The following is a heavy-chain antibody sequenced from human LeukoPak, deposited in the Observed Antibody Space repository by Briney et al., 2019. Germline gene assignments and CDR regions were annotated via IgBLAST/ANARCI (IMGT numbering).Heavy chain of an antibody. CDR2: MNPNSGNT. Sequence: GAPVKVSCKASGYTFTSYDINWVRQATGQGLEWMGWMNPNSGNTGYAQKFQGRVTMTRNTSISTAYMELSSLRSEDTAVYYCATDYTSRATYYYDSSGYSWGQGTLVTVSS. V-gene: IGHV1-8*01. CDR3: ATDYTSRATYYYDSSGYS. J-gene: IGHJ5*02. D-gene: IGHD3-22*01. CDR1: GYTFTSYD.